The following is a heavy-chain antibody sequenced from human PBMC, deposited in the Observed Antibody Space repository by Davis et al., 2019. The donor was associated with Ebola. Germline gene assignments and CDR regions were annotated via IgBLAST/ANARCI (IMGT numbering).Heavy chain of an antibody. CDR2: ISGSGGST. J-gene: IGHJ4*02. CDR3: GRGGYDFWSGYYTGKFDY. V-gene: IGHV3-23*01. D-gene: IGHD3-3*01. CDR1: GFTFSSYA. Sequence: GESLKISCAASGFTFSSYAMSWVRQAPGKGLEWVSAISGSGGSTYCADSVKGRFTISRDNSKNTLYLQMNSLRAKDTAVYYCGRGGYDFWSGYYTGKFDYWGQGTLVTVSS.